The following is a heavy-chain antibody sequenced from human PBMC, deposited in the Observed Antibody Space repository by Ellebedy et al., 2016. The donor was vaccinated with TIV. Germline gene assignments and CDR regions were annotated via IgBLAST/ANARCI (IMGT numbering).Heavy chain of an antibody. D-gene: IGHD4-17*01. V-gene: IGHV1-69*13. Sequence: AASVKVSCKASGGTFSSYAISWVRQAPGQGLEWMGGIIPIFGTANYAQKFQGRVTITADESTSTAYMELSSLRSEDTAVYYCARKMGDYGDYYAFDIWGQGTMVTVSS. CDR1: GGTFSSYA. CDR2: IIPIFGTA. CDR3: ARKMGDYGDYYAFDI. J-gene: IGHJ3*02.